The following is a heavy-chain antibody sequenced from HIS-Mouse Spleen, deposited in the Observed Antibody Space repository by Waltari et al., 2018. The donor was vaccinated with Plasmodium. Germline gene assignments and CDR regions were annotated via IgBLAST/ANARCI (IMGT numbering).Heavy chain of an antibody. J-gene: IGHJ3*02. V-gene: IGHV3-21*01. Sequence: EVQLVESGGGLVKPGGSLRLSCAASGFTSSRYTMNWARQAPGKGLDWVSSISSSSSYIYYADSVKGRFTISRDNAKNSLYLQMNSLRAEDTAVYYCARDPPLSITGDLDAFDIWGQGTMVTVSS. CDR2: ISSSSSYI. CDR1: GFTSSRYT. D-gene: IGHD7-27*01. CDR3: ARDPPLSITGDLDAFDI.